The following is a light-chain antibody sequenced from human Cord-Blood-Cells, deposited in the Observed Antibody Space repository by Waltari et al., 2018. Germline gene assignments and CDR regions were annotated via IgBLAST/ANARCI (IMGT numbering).Light chain of an antibody. V-gene: IGKV3-11*01. CDR3: QQRSNWPLT. Sequence: EIVLTQSPATLTLSPGERGTLACRASPSVSSYLAWYQQKPGQAPRLLIYDASNSATGIPARFSGSGSGTDFTLTISSLEPEDFAVYYCQQRSNWPLTFGGGTKVEIK. CDR2: DAS. CDR1: PSVSSY. J-gene: IGKJ4*01.